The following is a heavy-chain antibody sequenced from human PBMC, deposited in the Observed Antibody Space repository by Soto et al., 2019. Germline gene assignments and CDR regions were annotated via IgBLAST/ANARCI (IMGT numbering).Heavy chain of an antibody. CDR2: INAGSGYT. Sequence: QVQLVQSGAEVKKPGASVKISCDASGYTFTNFSIHWVRQAPGQRLEWMGWINAGSGYTKYSRRFQDRLIITRDRSASTAYMELSILRSEDTAMFYCARGRGVIRNYYGMDVWGQGTTVTVSS. CDR3: ARGRGVIRNYYGMDV. D-gene: IGHD3-3*02. V-gene: IGHV1-3*01. CDR1: GYTFTNFS. J-gene: IGHJ6*02.